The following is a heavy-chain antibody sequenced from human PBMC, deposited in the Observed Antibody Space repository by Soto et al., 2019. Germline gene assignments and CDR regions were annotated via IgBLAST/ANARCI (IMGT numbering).Heavy chain of an antibody. J-gene: IGHJ2*01. CDR3: ARDSKHSRDSYRYFDL. D-gene: IGHD6-13*01. CDR2: IYHSGSA. V-gene: IGHV4-4*02. CDR1: GASLTSSHW. Sequence: QVQLQESGPGLVKPSGTLSLSCAVSGASLTSSHWWSWVRQPPGKGLEWIGEIYHSGSANYNSSLKSRVAISVDKSKNQFSLNLTSVTAADTAVYYCARDSKHSRDSYRYFDLWGRGTLVTVSS.